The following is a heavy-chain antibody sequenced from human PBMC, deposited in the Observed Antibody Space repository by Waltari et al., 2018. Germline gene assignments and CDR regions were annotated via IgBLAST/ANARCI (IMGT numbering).Heavy chain of an antibody. D-gene: IGHD4-17*01. CDR1: GFSLSDYG. CDR2: ISSSGPTI. J-gene: IGHJ4*02. CDR3: ARVWRVTTSDF. Sequence: EVQLVESGGGLVQPGGSLRLSCAASGFSLSDYGMYWVRQAPGKGLEWLSFISSSGPTIHYAYSVKGRFTVSRDHTKNSLSLQMNSLRAEDTAVYYCARVWRVTTSDFWGQGPLVTVSS. V-gene: IGHV3-48*03.